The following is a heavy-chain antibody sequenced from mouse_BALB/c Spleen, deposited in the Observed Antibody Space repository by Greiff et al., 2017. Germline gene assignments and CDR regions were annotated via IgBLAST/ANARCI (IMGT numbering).Heavy chain of an antibody. D-gene: IGHD2-3*01. Sequence: EVHLVESGGGLVKPGGSLKLSCAASGFTFSSYTMSWVRQTPEKRLEWVATISSGGSYTYYPDSVKGRFTISRDNAKNTLYLQMSSLKSEDTAMYYCTRDEDGYSDYWGQGTTLTVSS. V-gene: IGHV5-6-4*01. J-gene: IGHJ2*01. CDR3: TRDEDGYSDY. CDR1: GFTFSSYT. CDR2: ISSGGSYT.